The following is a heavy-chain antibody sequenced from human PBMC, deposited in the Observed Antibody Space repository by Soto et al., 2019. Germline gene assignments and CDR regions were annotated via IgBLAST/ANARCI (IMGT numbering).Heavy chain of an antibody. CDR1: GGTFSNYA. Sequence: ASVKVSCKASGGTFSNYAISWVRQAPGQGLEWMGGIIPIFGTANYAQKFQGRVTITADESTSTAYMELSSLRSEDTAVYYCARGWSYDILTGYSYWGQGTLVTVSS. J-gene: IGHJ4*02. CDR2: IIPIFGTA. CDR3: ARGWSYDILTGYSY. V-gene: IGHV1-69*13. D-gene: IGHD3-9*01.